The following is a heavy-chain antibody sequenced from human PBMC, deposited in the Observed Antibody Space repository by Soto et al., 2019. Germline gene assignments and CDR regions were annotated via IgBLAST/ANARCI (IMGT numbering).Heavy chain of an antibody. J-gene: IGHJ4*02. V-gene: IGHV1-18*01. CDR2: INPYNGNT. D-gene: IGHD3-16*01. Sequence: QVQLVQSGAEVKKPGASVKVSCKASGYTFTSYGISWVRQAPGQGLEWMGWINPYNGNTNYAQKLQGRVTMTTDTSTNTAYMELRCLRSDDTALYYCARDWFGIDYWGQGTLVPVSS. CDR3: ARDWFGIDY. CDR1: GYTFTSYG.